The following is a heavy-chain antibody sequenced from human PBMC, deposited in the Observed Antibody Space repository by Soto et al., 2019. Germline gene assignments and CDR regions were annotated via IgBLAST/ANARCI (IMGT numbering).Heavy chain of an antibody. CDR1: GGSISSSSYY. J-gene: IGHJ3*02. CDR2: IYYSGST. D-gene: IGHD2-2*01. Sequence: QLQLQESGPGLVKPSETLSLTCTVSGGSISSSSYYWGWIRQPPGKGLEWIGSIYYSGSTYYNPSLKSRVTISVDTSKNQFSLKLSSVTAADTAVYYCAIPPGDIVVVPAANDAFDIWGQGTMVTVSS. CDR3: AIPPGDIVVVPAANDAFDI. V-gene: IGHV4-39*01.